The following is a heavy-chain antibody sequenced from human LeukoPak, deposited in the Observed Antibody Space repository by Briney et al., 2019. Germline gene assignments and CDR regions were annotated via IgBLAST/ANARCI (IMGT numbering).Heavy chain of an antibody. D-gene: IGHD6-13*01. V-gene: IGHV3-23*01. CDR2: ISGSDGST. Sequence: QPGASLRLSCAASGFTFSSYAMSWVRQAPGKGLEWVSAISGSDGSTYYADSVKGRFTISRDNPKNTLYLQMNSLRAEDTAVYYCANSPGSSWRYNWFDPWGQGTLVTVSS. CDR3: ANSPGSSWRYNWFDP. CDR1: GFTFSSYA. J-gene: IGHJ5*02.